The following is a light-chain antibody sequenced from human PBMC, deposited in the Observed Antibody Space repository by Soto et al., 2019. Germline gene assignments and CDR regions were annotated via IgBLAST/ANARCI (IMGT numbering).Light chain of an antibody. CDR1: SSNIGAGYD. CDR2: GNI. CDR3: QSSDSSHVV. J-gene: IGLJ2*01. V-gene: IGLV1-40*01. Sequence: QSVLTQPPSVSGAPVQRVTISCTGSSSNIGAGYDVHWYQQLPGTAPKLLIYGNINRPSGVPDRFSGSKSGTSASLAITGLQAEDEADYYCQSSDSSHVVFGGGTQLTVL.